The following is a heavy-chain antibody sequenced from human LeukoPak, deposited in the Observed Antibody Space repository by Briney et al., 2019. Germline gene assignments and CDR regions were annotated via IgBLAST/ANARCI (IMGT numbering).Heavy chain of an antibody. V-gene: IGHV3-11*01. D-gene: IGHD3-16*02. J-gene: IGHJ5*02. CDR1: GFTFSDYY. CDR2: ISSSGSTI. Sequence: GGSLRLSCAASGFTFSDYYMSWIRQAPGKGLEWVSYISSSGSTIYYADSVKGRFTISRDNAKNSLYLQMNSLRAEGTAVYYCPGRDVLIVTLDPWGQGTMVTVSS. CDR3: PGRDVLIVTLDP.